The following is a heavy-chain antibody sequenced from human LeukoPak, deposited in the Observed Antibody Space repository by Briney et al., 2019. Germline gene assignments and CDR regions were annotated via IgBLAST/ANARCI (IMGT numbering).Heavy chain of an antibody. V-gene: IGHV3-21*01. J-gene: IGHJ6*03. CDR3: ARRGFDYYYYYMDV. CDR2: ISSTSNYI. CDR1: GFTFSSYS. Sequence: PGGSLRLSCAASGFTFSSYSMNWVRQAPGKGLEWVSSISSTSNYIYYADSVKGRFTISRDNAKNSLYLQMNSLRVEDTAVYYCARRGFDYYYYYMDVWGKETTVTISS.